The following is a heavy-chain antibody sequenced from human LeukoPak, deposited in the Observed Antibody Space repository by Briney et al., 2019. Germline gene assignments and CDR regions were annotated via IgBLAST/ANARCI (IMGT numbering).Heavy chain of an antibody. V-gene: IGHV4-59*08. Sequence: SETLSLTCTVSGGSIGSYYWSWIRQPPGKGLEWIGYINYSGSITYNPSLKSRVTISVDTSKNQFSLKLSSVTAADTAVYYCARHDLVVVPAARRPDYFDYWGQGTLVTVSS. CDR3: ARHDLVVVPAARRPDYFDY. CDR2: INYSGSI. CDR1: GGSIGSYY. J-gene: IGHJ4*02. D-gene: IGHD2-2*01.